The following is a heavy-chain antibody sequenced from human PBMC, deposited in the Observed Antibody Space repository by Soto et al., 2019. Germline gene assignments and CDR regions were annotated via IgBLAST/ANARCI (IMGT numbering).Heavy chain of an antibody. V-gene: IGHV3-30*18. CDR1: GFTFSSYG. Sequence: GSLRLSCAASGFTFSSYGMHWVRQAPGKGLEWVAVISYDGSNKYYADSVKGRFTISRDNSKNTLYLQMNSLRAEDTAVYYCAKDWIVTGPPAYYFDYWGQGTLVTVSS. CDR3: AKDWIVTGPPAYYFDY. J-gene: IGHJ4*02. CDR2: ISYDGSNK. D-gene: IGHD1-20*01.